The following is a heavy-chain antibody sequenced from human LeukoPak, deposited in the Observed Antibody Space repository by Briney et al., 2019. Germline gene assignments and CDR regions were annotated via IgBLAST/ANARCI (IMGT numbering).Heavy chain of an antibody. CDR2: ISSNGGST. Sequence: PGGSLRLSCAASGFTFSNYAMHWVRQAPGKGLECVSAISSNGGSTYYANSVRGRFTISRDNSKNTLYLQMGSLRAEDTAVYYCARSLLKYSSSWGDAFDIWGQGTMVTVSS. CDR1: GFTFSNYA. D-gene: IGHD6-13*01. V-gene: IGHV3-64*01. CDR3: ARSLLKYSSSWGDAFDI. J-gene: IGHJ3*02.